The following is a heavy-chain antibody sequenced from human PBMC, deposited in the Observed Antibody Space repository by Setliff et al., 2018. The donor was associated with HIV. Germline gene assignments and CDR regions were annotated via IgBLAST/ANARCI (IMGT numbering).Heavy chain of an antibody. CDR3: ARDAPTVYANGWFDP. CDR1: GYSISSGFY. Sequence: SETLSLTCAVSGYSISSGFYWGWIRQPPGKGLEWIGSIYHSGSTYYNPSLRSRVTISVDTSKNQFSLKLSSVTAADTAVYYCARDAPTVYANGWFDPWGQGTLGTSPQ. V-gene: IGHV4-38-2*02. D-gene: IGHD2-8*01. J-gene: IGHJ5*02. CDR2: IYHSGST.